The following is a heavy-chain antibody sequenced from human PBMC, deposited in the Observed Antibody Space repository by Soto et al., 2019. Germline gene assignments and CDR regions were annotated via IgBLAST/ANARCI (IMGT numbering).Heavy chain of an antibody. CDR3: AAQITMIVVVTDAFDI. CDR1: GGTLSSYA. J-gene: IGHJ3*02. CDR2: IIPIFGTA. V-gene: IGHV1-69*06. Sequence: SVKLSFKASGGTLSSYAIIWLRQARRQGLEWMGGIIPIFGTANYAQKFQGRVTMTEDTSTDTAYMELSSLRSEDKAVYYCAAQITMIVVVTDAFDIWGQGTMVTVSS. D-gene: IGHD3-22*01.